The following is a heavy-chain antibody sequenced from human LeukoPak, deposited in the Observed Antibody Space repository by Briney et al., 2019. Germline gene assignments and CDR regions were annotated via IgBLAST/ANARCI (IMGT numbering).Heavy chain of an antibody. D-gene: IGHD3-10*01. CDR1: GLTFSSFG. Sequence: PGGSLRLSCAASGLTFSSFGMHWVRQAPGKGLEWVAFIRYDGINKYFTDSAKGRFTISRDNSKNTLYLQMNSLRAEDTALYYCAKDRQYYASGNVDYWGQGILVTVSS. J-gene: IGHJ4*02. V-gene: IGHV3-30*02. CDR3: AKDRQYYASGNVDY. CDR2: IRYDGINK.